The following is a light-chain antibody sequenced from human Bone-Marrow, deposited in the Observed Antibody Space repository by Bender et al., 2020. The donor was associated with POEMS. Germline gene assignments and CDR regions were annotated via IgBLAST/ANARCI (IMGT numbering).Light chain of an antibody. CDR2: SNN. CDR1: RSNIGRSI. Sequence: QSVLTQPPSASGTPGQRVTISCSGGRSNIGRSIVNWYQQLPGTAPKLLIYSNNQRPSGVPDRFSGSKSGTSASLAISGLQSEDEADYHCAAWDDSLNAYVFGTGTKVTVL. J-gene: IGLJ1*01. V-gene: IGLV1-44*01. CDR3: AAWDDSLNAYV.